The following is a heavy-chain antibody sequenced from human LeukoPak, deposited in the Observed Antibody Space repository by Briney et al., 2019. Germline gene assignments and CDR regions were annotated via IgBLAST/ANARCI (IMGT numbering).Heavy chain of an antibody. CDR3: ASRPSSGWYNY. CDR1: GFTFSSYA. CDR2: IYSSGST. J-gene: IGHJ4*02. V-gene: IGHV3-53*01. Sequence: PGGSLRLTCAASGFTFSSYAMSWVRQAPGKGLEWVSVIYSSGSTYYADSVKGRFTISRDNSKNTLYLQMNSLRAEDTAVYYCASRPSSGWYNYWGQGTLVTVSS. D-gene: IGHD6-19*01.